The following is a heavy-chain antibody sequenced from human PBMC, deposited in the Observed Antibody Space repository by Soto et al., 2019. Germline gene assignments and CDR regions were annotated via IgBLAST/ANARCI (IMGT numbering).Heavy chain of an antibody. Sequence: SDTLSLTCTGSVFSIISYYWSWILQPPGKGLEWIGYIYYSGSTNYNPSLKSRVTISVDTSKNQFSLKLSSVTAADTAVYFCARASSYDSCFDIWG. CDR1: VFSIISYY. CDR3: ARASSYDSCFDI. D-gene: IGHD3-16*01. V-gene: IGHV4-59*12. J-gene: IGHJ3*02. CDR2: IYYSGST.